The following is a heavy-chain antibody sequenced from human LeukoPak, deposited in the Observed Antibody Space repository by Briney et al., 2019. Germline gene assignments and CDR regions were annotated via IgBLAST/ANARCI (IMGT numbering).Heavy chain of an antibody. CDR1: GGSISSSNW. V-gene: IGHV4-4*02. D-gene: IGHD5-18*01. J-gene: IGHJ3*02. CDR3: ARDRGYSYADAFDI. Sequence: PSETLSLTCAVSGGSISSSNWWSWVRQPPGKGLEWIGEIYHSGSTNYNPSLKSRVTISVDKSKNQFSLKLSSVTAADTAVYYCARDRGYSYADAFDIWGQGTMVTVSS. CDR2: IYHSGST.